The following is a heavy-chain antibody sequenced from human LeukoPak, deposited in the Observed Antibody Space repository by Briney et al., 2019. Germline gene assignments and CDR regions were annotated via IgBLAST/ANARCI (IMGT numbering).Heavy chain of an antibody. CDR3: ARGFTWIQLPDY. D-gene: IGHD5-18*01. CDR1: GGTFSSYA. CDR2: IIPIFGTA. V-gene: IGHV1-69*05. J-gene: IGHJ4*02. Sequence: SVKVSCKASGGTFSSYAISWVRQAPGQGLEWMGGIIPIFGTANYAQKFQGRVTITTDESTSTAYMELSSPRSEDTAVYYCARGFTWIQLPDYWGQGTLVTVSS.